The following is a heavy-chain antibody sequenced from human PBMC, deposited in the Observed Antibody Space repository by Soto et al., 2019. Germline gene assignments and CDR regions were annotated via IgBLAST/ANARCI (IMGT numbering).Heavy chain of an antibody. CDR3: ARGPTIFGVGVDAFDI. D-gene: IGHD3-3*01. J-gene: IGHJ3*02. CDR1: GFTLSSYA. V-gene: IGHV3-23*01. Sequence: EVQLLESGGGLVQPGGSLRLSCAASGFTLSSYALSWVRQAPGKGLEWVSGISGSGDFTFYADSVKGRFTISRDNSKNTLYLQMNSLRVEDTDVYYCARGPTIFGVGVDAFDIWGQGTMVTVSS. CDR2: ISGSGDFT.